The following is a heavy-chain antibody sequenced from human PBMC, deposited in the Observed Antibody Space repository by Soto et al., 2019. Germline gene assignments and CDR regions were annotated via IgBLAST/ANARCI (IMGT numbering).Heavy chain of an antibody. V-gene: IGHV4-39*01. CDR3: ARVGYCSGGSCYASGTYFDY. J-gene: IGHJ4*02. CDR2: IYYSGST. D-gene: IGHD2-15*01. Sequence: SETLSLTCTVSGGSISSSSYYWGWIRQPPGKGLEWIGTIYYSGSTYYNPPLKSRVTISVDTSKNQFSLKLTSVTAADTAVYYCARVGYCSGGSCYASGTYFDYWGRGTLVTVSS. CDR1: GGSISSSSYY.